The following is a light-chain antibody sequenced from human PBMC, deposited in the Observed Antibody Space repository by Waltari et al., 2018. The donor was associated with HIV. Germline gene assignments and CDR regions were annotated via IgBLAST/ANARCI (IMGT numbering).Light chain of an antibody. CDR3: YSTESNGNHRV. V-gene: IGLV3-10*01. Sequence: SYELTQPPSVSVSPGQTARITCSGDTLPKKYAHWYQQKSGQAPVLVIYEDIKRTSGIPERFSGSSSGTIAILTISGAQVEDEADYYCYSTESNGNHRVFGGGTKLTVL. CDR2: EDI. CDR1: TLPKKY. J-gene: IGLJ3*02.